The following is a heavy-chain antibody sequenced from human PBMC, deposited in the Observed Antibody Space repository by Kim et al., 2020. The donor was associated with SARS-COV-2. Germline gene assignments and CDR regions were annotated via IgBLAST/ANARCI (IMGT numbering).Heavy chain of an antibody. D-gene: IGHD3-3*01. CDR2: ISSSSSYI. CDR1: VFTFSSYS. J-gene: IGHJ4*02. CDR3: ARTVLINYDFWSGYYNDPGY. V-gene: IGHV3-21*01. Sequence: GGSLRLSCAASVFTFSSYSMNWVRQAPGKGLEWVSSISSSSSYIYYADSVKGRFTISRDNAKNSLYLQMNSLRAEDTAVYYCARTVLINYDFWSGYYNDPGYWGQGTLVTVSS.